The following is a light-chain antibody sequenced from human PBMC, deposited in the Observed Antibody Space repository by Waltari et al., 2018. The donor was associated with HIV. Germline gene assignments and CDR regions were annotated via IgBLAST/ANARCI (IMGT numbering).Light chain of an antibody. CDR3: SSYTSTSTRV. J-gene: IGLJ3*02. V-gene: IGLV2-14*01. CDR1: SSDVGGYNY. Sequence: SALTLPPPVSGSPGHSLTISCTCTSSDVGGYNYVSWYQQHPDKAPKLMIYEVDNRPSGVSNRFSGSKSGNTASLTISCLQAEDEADYYCSSYTSTSTRVFGGGTNLTVL. CDR2: EVD.